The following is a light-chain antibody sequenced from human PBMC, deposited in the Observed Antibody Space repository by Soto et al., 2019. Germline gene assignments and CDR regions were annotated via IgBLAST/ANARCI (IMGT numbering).Light chain of an antibody. CDR1: SGHSSYI. J-gene: IGLJ3*02. CDR3: ETWDSSARV. CDR2: LEGSGSY. V-gene: IGLV4-60*02. Sequence: QPVLTQSSSASASLGSSVKLTCTLSSGHSSYIIAWHQQQPGKAPRYLMKLEGSGSYNKGSGGPDRVSGSSSGADRYLTISDLQFEDEANYYCETWDSSARVFGGGTQLTVL.